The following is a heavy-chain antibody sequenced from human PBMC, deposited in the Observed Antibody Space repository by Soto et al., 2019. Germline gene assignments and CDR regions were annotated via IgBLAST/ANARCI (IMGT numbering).Heavy chain of an antibody. CDR1: GGTFSSYA. V-gene: IGHV1-69*01. J-gene: IGHJ4*02. Sequence: QVQLVQSGAEVKKPGSSVKLSCTASGGTFSSYAISWVRQAPGQGLEWMGGLIPIFGTANYAKKFQGRVTITADESTSKAYMELSSLRSEDTAVYYCASADYYDSSGYYRADYWGQGTLVTVSS. CDR3: ASADYYDSSGYYRADY. D-gene: IGHD3-22*01. CDR2: LIPIFGTA.